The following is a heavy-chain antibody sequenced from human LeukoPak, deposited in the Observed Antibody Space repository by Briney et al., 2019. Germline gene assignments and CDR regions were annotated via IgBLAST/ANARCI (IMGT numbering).Heavy chain of an antibody. CDR3: AREGDKVGATIYYFSY. D-gene: IGHD1-26*01. CDR2: ISSSSSYI. J-gene: IGHJ4*02. CDR1: GFTFSSDS. V-gene: IGHV3-21*01. Sequence: GGSLRLSCAASGFTFSSDSMSWVRQAPGKGLEWVSSISSSSSYIYYAGSVKGRFTISRDNAKNSLYLQMNSLRAEDTAVYYCAREGDKVGATIYYFSYWGQGTLVTVSS.